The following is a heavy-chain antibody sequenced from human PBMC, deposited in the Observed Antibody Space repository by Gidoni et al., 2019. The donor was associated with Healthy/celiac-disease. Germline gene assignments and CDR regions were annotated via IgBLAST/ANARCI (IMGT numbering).Heavy chain of an antibody. D-gene: IGHD3-22*01. CDR2: IYSGGST. CDR3: ARVYYYDSSGHNWFDP. V-gene: IGHV3-53*01. J-gene: IGHJ5*02. CDR1: GFTVSSNY. Sequence: EVQLVESGGGLIQPGGSLRLSCAASGFTVSSNYMSWVRQAPGKGLEWVSVIYSGGSTYYADSVKGRFTISRDNSKNTLYLQMNSLRAEDTAVYYCARVYYYDSSGHNWFDPWGQGTLVTVSS.